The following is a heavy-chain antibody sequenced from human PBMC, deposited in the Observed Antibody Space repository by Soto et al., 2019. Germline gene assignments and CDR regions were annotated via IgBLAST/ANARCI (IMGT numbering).Heavy chain of an antibody. J-gene: IGHJ6*02. Sequence: EVQLVESGGGLVQPGGSLRLSCAASGFTFSSYWMSWVRQAPGKGLEWVANIKQDGSEKYYVDSVKGRFTISRDNAKNSLYLQMNSLRAEDTAVYYCARWSIAARSGPNSYYYGMDVWGQGTTVTVSS. CDR2: IKQDGSEK. V-gene: IGHV3-7*05. CDR3: ARWSIAARSGPNSYYYGMDV. CDR1: GFTFSSYW. D-gene: IGHD6-6*01.